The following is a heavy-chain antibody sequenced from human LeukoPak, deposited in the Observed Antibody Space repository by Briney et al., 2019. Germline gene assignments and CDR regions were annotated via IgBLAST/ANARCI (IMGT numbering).Heavy chain of an antibody. CDR2: INHSGST. CDR1: GGSFSGYY. J-gene: IGHJ4*02. D-gene: IGHD6-13*01. Sequence: PSETLSLTCAVYGGSFSGYYWSWIRQPPGKGLEWIGEINHSGSTNYNPSLKSRVTISVDTSKNQFSLKLSSVTAADTAVYYCARGGQFIASAEFDCWGQGTLVTVSS. V-gene: IGHV4-34*01. CDR3: ARGGQFIASAEFDC.